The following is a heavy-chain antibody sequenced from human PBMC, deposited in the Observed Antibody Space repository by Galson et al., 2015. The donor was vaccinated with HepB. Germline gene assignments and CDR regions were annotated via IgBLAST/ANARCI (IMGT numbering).Heavy chain of an antibody. CDR2: IKQDGSEK. CDR3: ARVGPAYDYVWGSYRLGSSYFDY. V-gene: IGHV3-7*01. CDR1: GFTFSRYW. D-gene: IGHD3-16*02. J-gene: IGHJ4*02. Sequence: SLRLSCAASGFTFSRYWMSWVRQAPGRGLEWVANIKQDGSEKYYVDSVKGRFTISRDNAKNSLYLQMNSLRAEYTAVYYCARVGPAYDYVWGSYRLGSSYFDYWGQGTLVTVSS.